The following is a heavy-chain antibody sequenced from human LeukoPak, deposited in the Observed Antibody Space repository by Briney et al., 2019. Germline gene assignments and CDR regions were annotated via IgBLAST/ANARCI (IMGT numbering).Heavy chain of an antibody. CDR1: GYSFTRYW. CDR3: GRGYGSASFFDS. Sequence: KPGESLTISCTASGYSFTRYWIGWVRQMPGKGLEWMGIMYPADSDTRYSPSLQGQITTSADKSNTTAYLQWSSLKASDTAMYYCGRGYGSASFFDSWGQGTLITVTS. D-gene: IGHD3-10*01. J-gene: IGHJ4*02. CDR2: MYPADSDT. V-gene: IGHV5-51*03.